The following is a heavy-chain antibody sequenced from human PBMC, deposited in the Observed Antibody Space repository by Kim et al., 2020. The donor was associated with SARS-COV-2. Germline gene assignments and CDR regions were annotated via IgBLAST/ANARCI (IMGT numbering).Heavy chain of an antibody. J-gene: IGHJ6*02. Sequence: SETLSLTCTVSGGSISSSSYYWGWIRQPPGKGLEWIGSIYYSGSTYYNPSLKSRVTISVDTSKNQFSLKLSSVTAADTAVYYCARRAVATIFGYYYYYGMDVWGQGTTVTVSS. CDR3: ARRAVATIFGYYYYYGMDV. D-gene: IGHD5-12*01. CDR2: IYYSGST. CDR1: GGSISSSSYY. V-gene: IGHV4-39*01.